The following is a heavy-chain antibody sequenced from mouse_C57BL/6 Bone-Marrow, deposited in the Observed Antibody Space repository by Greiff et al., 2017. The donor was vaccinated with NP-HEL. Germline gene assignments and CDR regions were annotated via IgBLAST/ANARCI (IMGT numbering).Heavy chain of an antibody. CDR2: IDPSDSYT. CDR3: AREGWLLLYFDC. V-gene: IGHV1-69*01. J-gene: IGHJ2*01. Sequence: QVHVKQPGAELVMPGASVKLSCKASGYTFTSYWMHWVKQRPGQGLEWIGEIDPSDSYTNYNQKFKGKSTLTVDKSSSTAYMQLSSLTSEDSAVYYCAREGWLLLYFDCWGQGTTLTVSS. CDR1: GYTFTSYW. D-gene: IGHD2-3*01.